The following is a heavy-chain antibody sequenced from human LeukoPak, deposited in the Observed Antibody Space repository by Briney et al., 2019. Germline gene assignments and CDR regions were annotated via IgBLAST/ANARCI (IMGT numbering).Heavy chain of an antibody. J-gene: IGHJ4*02. Sequence: GGSLRLSCAASGFTFSSYAMSWVRQAPGKGLEWVSAISGSGGSTYYADSVKGRFTISRDNSKNTLYLQMNSLRAEDTAVYYXXXXVXVLXLWSLDYWGQGTLVTVSS. V-gene: IGHV3-23*01. CDR3: XXXVXVLXLWSLDY. D-gene: IGHD5-18*01. CDR2: ISGSGGST. CDR1: GFTFSSYA.